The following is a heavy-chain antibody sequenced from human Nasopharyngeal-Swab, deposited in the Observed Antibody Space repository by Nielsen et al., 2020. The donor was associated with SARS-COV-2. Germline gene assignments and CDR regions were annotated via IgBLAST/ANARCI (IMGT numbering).Heavy chain of an antibody. D-gene: IGHD1/OR15-1a*01. V-gene: IGHV3-20*04. J-gene: IGHJ4*02. CDR1: GSTFGDYG. Sequence: GGSLGLSCAASGSTFGDYGMSWVRQDPGKGLQWVSGINRNGGSSGYADSVKGRFTISRDNARNSLYLQMNSLRAEDTALYYCARGFNNGPFDNWGQGTLVTVSS. CDR2: INRNGGSS. CDR3: ARGFNNGPFDN.